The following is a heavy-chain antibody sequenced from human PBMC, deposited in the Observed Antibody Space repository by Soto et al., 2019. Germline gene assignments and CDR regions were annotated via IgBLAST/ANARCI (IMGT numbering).Heavy chain of an antibody. CDR1: GSTFTSYD. D-gene: IGHD3-22*01. CDR2: MNPNSGNT. V-gene: IGHV1-8*01. J-gene: IGHJ4*02. CDR3: AREDAPYDSSY. Sequence: ASVKLCFKASGSTFTSYDINWGRQATGQGLEWMGWMNPNSGNTGYAQKFQGRVTMTRNTSISTAYMELSSLRSEDTAVYYCAREDAPYDSSYWGQGTLVTVSS.